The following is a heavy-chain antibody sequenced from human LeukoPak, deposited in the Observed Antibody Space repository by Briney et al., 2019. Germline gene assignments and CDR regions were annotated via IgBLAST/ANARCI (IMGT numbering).Heavy chain of an antibody. CDR3: ARLAQIYESNTSFDP. CDR2: IFPGDSDT. Sequence: GESLKISCKGSGYSFTSYWNGWVRQMPGKGLEWMGIIFPGDSDTRYSPSFQGQVTISADKSISTAYLQWSSLKASDTAMYYCARLAQIYESNTSFDPWGQGTLVTVSS. D-gene: IGHD2/OR15-2a*01. V-gene: IGHV5-51*01. J-gene: IGHJ5*02. CDR1: GYSFTSYW.